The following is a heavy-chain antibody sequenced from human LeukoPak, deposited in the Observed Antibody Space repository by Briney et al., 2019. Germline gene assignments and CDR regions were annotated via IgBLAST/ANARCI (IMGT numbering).Heavy chain of an antibody. V-gene: IGHV1-46*01. J-gene: IGHJ3*02. CDR3: ARAHYYDSSGYDAFDI. D-gene: IGHD3-22*01. CDR2: INPSGGST. Sequence: ASVKVSCKASGYTFTSYYMHWVRQAPGQGLEWMGIINPSGGSTSYAQKFQGRVTMTRDTYTSTVYMELSSLRSEDTAVYYCARAHYYDSSGYDAFDIWGQGTMVTVSS. CDR1: GYTFTSYY.